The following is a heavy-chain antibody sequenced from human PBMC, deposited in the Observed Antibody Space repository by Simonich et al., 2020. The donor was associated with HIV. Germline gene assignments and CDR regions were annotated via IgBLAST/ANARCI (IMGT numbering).Heavy chain of an antibody. D-gene: IGHD6-13*01. CDR3: ARGPYSSSWYPDY. CDR2: INHSGST. V-gene: IGHV4-34*01. J-gene: IGHJ4*02. CDR1: GGSFSGYY. Sequence: QVQLQQWGAGLLKPSETLSLTCAVYGGSFSGYYWSWIRQPPGKGLEWIGEINHSGSTNYNPSLKSRVTISVDTSKNQFSLKLSSVTAADTAVYYCARGPYSSSWYPDYWGQGTLVTVSS.